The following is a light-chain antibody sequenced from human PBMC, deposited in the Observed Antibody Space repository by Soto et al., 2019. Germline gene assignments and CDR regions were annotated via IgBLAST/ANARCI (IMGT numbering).Light chain of an antibody. CDR1: SSDVGGSNH. CDR3: VSFTSSTTYV. V-gene: IGLV2-14*01. J-gene: IGLJ1*01. Sequence: QSALTQPASVSDSPGQSITISCTGTSSDVGGSNHVSWYQQHPGKAPKLMIYDVTNRPSGVSHRFSGSKSGSTASLIISGLQAEDEADYYCVSFTSSTTYVFGNGTKVTVL. CDR2: DVT.